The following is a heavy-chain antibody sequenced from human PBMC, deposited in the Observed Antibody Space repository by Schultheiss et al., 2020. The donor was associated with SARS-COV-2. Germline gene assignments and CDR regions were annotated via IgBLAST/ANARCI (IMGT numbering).Heavy chain of an antibody. J-gene: IGHJ6*02. D-gene: IGHD3-3*01. CDR1: GFKFSDYG. CDR3: ARDRVNYDFWSGSGRYYYYGMDV. Sequence: GGSLRLSCAASGFKFSDYGTHWVRQAPGKGLEWVAFIRYDGSNKYYADSVKGRFTISRDISQNTLYLQMNSLRAEDTAVYYCARDRVNYDFWSGSGRYYYYGMDVWGQGTTVTVSS. V-gene: IGHV3-30*02. CDR2: IRYDGSNK.